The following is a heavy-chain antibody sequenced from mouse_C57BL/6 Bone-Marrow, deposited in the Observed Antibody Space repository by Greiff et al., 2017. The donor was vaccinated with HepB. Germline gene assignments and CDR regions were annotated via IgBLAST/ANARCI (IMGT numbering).Heavy chain of an antibody. CDR1: GYTFTSYW. Sequence: QVQLQQPGAELVKPGASVKLSCKASGYTFTSYWMHWVKQRPGQGLEWIGMIHPNSGSTNYNEKFKSKATLTVDKSSSTAYMQLSSLTSEDSAVYYCARSTTVVARAYWGQGTLVTVSA. D-gene: IGHD1-1*01. J-gene: IGHJ3*01. V-gene: IGHV1-64*01. CDR2: IHPNSGST. CDR3: ARSTTVVARAY.